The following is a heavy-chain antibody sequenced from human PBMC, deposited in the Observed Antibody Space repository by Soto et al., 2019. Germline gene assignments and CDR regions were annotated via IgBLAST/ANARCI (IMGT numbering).Heavy chain of an antibody. Sequence: LGESLKISCKGSGYSFINYWISWVRQMPGKGLEWMGRIDPSDSYINYSPSFQGHVTISVDKSVSTAYLQWSSLKASDTAMYYCARRSGYHDFCGQGTLVTVSS. D-gene: IGHD3-10*01. CDR2: IDPSDSYI. CDR3: ARRSGYHDF. CDR1: GYSFINYW. J-gene: IGHJ4*02. V-gene: IGHV5-10-1*01.